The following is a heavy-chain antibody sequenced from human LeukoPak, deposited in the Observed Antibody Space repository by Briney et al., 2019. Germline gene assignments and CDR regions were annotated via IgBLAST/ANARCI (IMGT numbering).Heavy chain of an antibody. J-gene: IGHJ4*02. D-gene: IGHD6-13*01. Sequence: SQTLSLTCTVSGGSISSGGYYWSWIRQHPGKGLECIGYIYYSGSTYYNPSLKGRVTISVDTSKNQFSLKLSSVTAADTAVYYCAAMEAAATYYFDYWGQGSLVTVSP. V-gene: IGHV4-31*03. CDR1: GGSISSGGYY. CDR3: AAMEAAATYYFDY. CDR2: IYYSGST.